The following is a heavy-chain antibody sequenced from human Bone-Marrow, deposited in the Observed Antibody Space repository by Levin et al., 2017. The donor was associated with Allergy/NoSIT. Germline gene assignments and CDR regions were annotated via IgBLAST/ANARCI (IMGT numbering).Heavy chain of an antibody. J-gene: IGHJ5*02. D-gene: IGHD2-8*02. CDR2: IYAGGNT. CDR1: GFTVSNTY. V-gene: IGHV3-53*01. Sequence: GGSPRLSCAASGFTVSNTYMSWVRQAPGKGLEWVSLIYAGGNTFYGDSVKGRFTISRDNSKNTLFLQMNSLGAEDTAVYYCATLPMRGVWWSDPWGQGTLVTVSS. CDR3: ATLPMRGVWWSDP.